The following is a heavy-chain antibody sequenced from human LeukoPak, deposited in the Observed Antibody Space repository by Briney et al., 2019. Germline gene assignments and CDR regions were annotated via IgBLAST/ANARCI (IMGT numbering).Heavy chain of an antibody. CDR3: ARAHYDILTGYSEYYFDY. CDR1: GFTFSSYA. CDR2: ISYDGSNK. Sequence: PGGSLRLSCAASGFTFSSYAMHWVRQARGKGLEWVAVISYDGSNKYYADSVKGRFTISRDNSKNTLYLQMNSLRAEDTAVYYCARAHYDILTGYSEYYFDYWGQGTLVTVSS. J-gene: IGHJ4*02. D-gene: IGHD3-9*01. V-gene: IGHV3-30-3*01.